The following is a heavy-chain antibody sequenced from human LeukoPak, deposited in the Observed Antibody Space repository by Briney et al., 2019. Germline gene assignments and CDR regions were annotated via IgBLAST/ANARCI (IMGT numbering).Heavy chain of an antibody. CDR3: ARHRGDGYNFEFDY. CDR2: IYHSGST. V-gene: IGHV4-4*02. D-gene: IGHD5-24*01. J-gene: IGHJ4*02. CDR1: GGSISSSNW. Sequence: SETLSLTCAVSGGSISSSNWWSWVRQPPGKGLEWIGEIYHSGSTNYNPSLKSRVTISVETSKNQFSLKLSSVTAADTAVYYCARHRGDGYNFEFDYWGQGTLVTVSS.